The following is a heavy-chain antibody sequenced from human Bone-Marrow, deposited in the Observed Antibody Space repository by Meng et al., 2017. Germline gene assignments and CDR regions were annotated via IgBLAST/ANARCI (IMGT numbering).Heavy chain of an antibody. J-gene: IGHJ5*02. D-gene: IGHD4-23*01. CDR3: ARASKVVTRSSFDP. Sequence: QVQSGGEVTMPAAEVRSSCRAFGDTLYSYLICCLRRAPGGRLEGLGWISAYKGNTNYVPKFQGRVTMPTDTSTSKAYLELRSLRSDDTAVYYCARASKVVTRSSFDPWGQGTLVTVSS. CDR1: GDTLYSYL. CDR2: ISAYKGNT. V-gene: IGHV1-18*01.